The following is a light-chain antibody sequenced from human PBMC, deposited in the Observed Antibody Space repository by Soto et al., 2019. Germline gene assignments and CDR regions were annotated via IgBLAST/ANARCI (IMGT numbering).Light chain of an antibody. V-gene: IGKV3-20*01. CDR3: QQYGSSPPAST. J-gene: IGKJ1*01. CDR1: QSVRSN. Sequence: EIVMTQSPATLSVSPGERATLSCRASQSVRSNLAWYQQKPGQAPRLLIYGASSRATGIPDRFSGSGSGTDFTLTISRLEPEDFAVYYCQQYGSSPPASTFGQGTKVDIK. CDR2: GAS.